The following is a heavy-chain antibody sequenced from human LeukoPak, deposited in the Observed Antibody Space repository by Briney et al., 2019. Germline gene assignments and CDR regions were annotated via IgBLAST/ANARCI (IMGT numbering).Heavy chain of an antibody. J-gene: IGHJ4*02. CDR1: GFTSGDYA. D-gene: IGHD3-22*01. V-gene: IGHV3-49*04. Sequence: GGSLRLSCTASGFTSGDYAMSWVRQAPGKGLEWVGFIRSEAYGGTTEYAASVKGRFTISRDDSKSIAYLQMNSLKTEDTAVYYCTRSKAYYYDSSGYSGYWGQGTLVTVSS. CDR3: TRSKAYYYDSSGYSGY. CDR2: IRSEAYGGTT.